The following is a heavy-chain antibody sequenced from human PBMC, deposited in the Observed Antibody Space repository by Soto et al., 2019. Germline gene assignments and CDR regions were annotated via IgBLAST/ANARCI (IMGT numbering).Heavy chain of an antibody. CDR1: GYSFTSYW. CDR3: ARLPPSAGMSLSPGYYYYGMDV. CDR2: IYPGDSDT. D-gene: IGHD3-10*01. Sequence: GESLKISCKGSGYSFTSYWIGWVRQMPGKGLEWMGIIYPGDSDTRYSPSFQGQVTISADKSISTAYLQWSSLKASDTAMYYCARLPPSAGMSLSPGYYYYGMDVWGQGTTVTVSS. J-gene: IGHJ6*02. V-gene: IGHV5-51*01.